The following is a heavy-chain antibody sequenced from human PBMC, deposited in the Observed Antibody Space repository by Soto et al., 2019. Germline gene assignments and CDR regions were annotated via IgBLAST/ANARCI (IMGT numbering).Heavy chain of an antibody. CDR2: IDYSGST. V-gene: IGHV4-39*01. CDR3: ARRRTSYGMDV. CDR1: GGSISTYNYY. Sequence: SETLSLTCAVSGGSISTYNYYWGWIRQPPGKGLEWIGSIDYSGSTYYNPSLKSRVTISVDAAKNQFSLKVSSGTAEDPAVDYCARRRTSYGMDVWGQGTTVTVSS. J-gene: IGHJ6*02.